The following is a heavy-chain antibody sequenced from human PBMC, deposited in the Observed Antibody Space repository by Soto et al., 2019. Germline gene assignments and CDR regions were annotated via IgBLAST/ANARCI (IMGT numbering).Heavy chain of an antibody. V-gene: IGHV3-21*06. Sequence: GGSLRLSCAASGFTLRSYTMNWVRQAPGKGLEWVSSISISSSDRYYADSVRGRFTISRDNAKNALYLQMNSLRADDTAVYFCVRGMNPLFGGQGTLVTVSS. CDR2: ISISSSDR. J-gene: IGHJ4*01. CDR1: GFTLRSYT. CDR3: VRGMNPLF.